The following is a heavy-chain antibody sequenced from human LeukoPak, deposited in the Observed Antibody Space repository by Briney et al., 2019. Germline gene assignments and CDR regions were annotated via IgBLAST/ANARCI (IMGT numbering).Heavy chain of an antibody. J-gene: IGHJ3*02. CDR2: INAGNGNT. V-gene: IGHV1-3*01. CDR3: ARGTVVVAAPPSVWDAFDI. CDR1: GYTFTSYA. Sequence: ASVKVSCKSSGYTFTSYAMHWVRQAPGQRLEWMGWINAGNGNTKYSQKFQGRVTITRDTAASTAYMELSSLRSEDTAVYYCARGTVVVAAPPSVWDAFDIWGQGTMVTVSS. D-gene: IGHD2-15*01.